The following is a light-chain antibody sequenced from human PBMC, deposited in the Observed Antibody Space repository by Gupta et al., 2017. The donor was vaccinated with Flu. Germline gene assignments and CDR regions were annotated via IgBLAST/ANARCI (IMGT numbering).Light chain of an antibody. Sequence: QSVLTQPPSASGTPGQRVTGSCSGSSSNLRNNFVYWYQQVSRWAPKLLIYKDSQRPSGVPDRFSGSKSGTSASLAISGLRSEDEAEYVCAAWDDSLGAWVFGGGTNVTVL. CDR2: KDS. CDR1: SSNLRNNF. J-gene: IGLJ3*02. CDR3: AAWDDSLGAWV. V-gene: IGLV1-47*01.